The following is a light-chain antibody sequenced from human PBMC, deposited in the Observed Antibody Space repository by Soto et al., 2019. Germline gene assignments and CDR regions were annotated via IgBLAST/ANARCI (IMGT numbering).Light chain of an antibody. CDR3: QQFGTSFPYT. J-gene: IGKJ2*01. Sequence: EIVLTQSPGTLSLSPGERAILTCRASQSVSSSYLAWYQQKPGQAPRLLMYDASSRATGIPDRFSGSGSGTDFTLTISRLEPEDFAVYYCQQFGTSFPYTFGQGTKLDIK. V-gene: IGKV3-20*01. CDR1: QSVSSSY. CDR2: DAS.